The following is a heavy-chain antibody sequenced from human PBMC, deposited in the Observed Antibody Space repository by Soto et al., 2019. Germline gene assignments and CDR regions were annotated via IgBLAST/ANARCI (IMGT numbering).Heavy chain of an antibody. V-gene: IGHV1-8*01. CDR2: MNPNGGNT. Sequence: QVQLVQSGAEVKKPGASGRGSCKASGYTFTSYDINWVRQATGQGLEWMGWMNPNGGNTGYAQKFQGRVTMTRNTSISTAYMELSSLRSEDTAVYYCAREHSSSWRFDYWGQGTLVTVSS. CDR3: AREHSSSWRFDY. J-gene: IGHJ4*02. D-gene: IGHD6-13*01. CDR1: GYTFTSYD.